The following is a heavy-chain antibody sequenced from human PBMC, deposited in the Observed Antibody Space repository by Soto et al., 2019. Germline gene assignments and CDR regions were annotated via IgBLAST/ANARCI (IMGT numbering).Heavy chain of an antibody. D-gene: IGHD3-16*01. CDR3: ARGGTPIDY. V-gene: IGHV1-18*01. J-gene: IGHJ4*02. CDR1: GYTFTNFG. CDR2: ISAYNGNT. Sequence: QVQLVQSGAEVKKPGASVKVSCKTSGYTFTNFGISWVRQAPAQGLEWMGWISAYNGNTNYAQKFQGRVTMTTDTSTSTADMAVRRLRSDDTAAYYRARGGTPIDYWGQGTLVTVSS.